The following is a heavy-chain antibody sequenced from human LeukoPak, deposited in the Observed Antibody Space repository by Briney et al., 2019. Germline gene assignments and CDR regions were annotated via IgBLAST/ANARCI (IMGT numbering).Heavy chain of an antibody. CDR1: GGSISSSSYY. J-gene: IGHJ4*02. CDR3: ARGGIPDY. D-gene: IGHD2-21*01. V-gene: IGHV4-39*06. Sequence: SETLSLTCTVSGGSISSSSYYWGWLRQPPGRGLEWIGSIYYSGSTYYNPSLKSRVTISVDTSRNQFPLKLSSVTAADTAVYYCARGGIPDYWGQGILVTVSS. CDR2: IYYSGST.